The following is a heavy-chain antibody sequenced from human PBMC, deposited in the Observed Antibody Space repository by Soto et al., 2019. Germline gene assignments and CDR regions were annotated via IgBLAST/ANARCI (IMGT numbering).Heavy chain of an antibody. CDR3: AREGGIVGANHIYYYYGMDV. V-gene: IGHV1-18*04. D-gene: IGHD1-26*01. Sequence: ASVKVSCKASGYTFTSYGISWVRQAPGQGLEWMGWISAYNGNTNYAQKLQGRVTMTTDTSTSTAYMELRSLRCDDTAVYYCAREGGIVGANHIYYYYGMDVWGQGNTVTVSS. CDR2: ISAYNGNT. J-gene: IGHJ6*02. CDR1: GYTFTSYG.